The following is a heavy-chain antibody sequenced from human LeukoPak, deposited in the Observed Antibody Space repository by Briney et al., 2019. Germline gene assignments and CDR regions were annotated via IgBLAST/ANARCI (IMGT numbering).Heavy chain of an antibody. CDR2: ISYDGSNK. J-gene: IGHJ4*02. D-gene: IGHD1-1*01. CDR1: GFTFSSYA. Sequence: PGGSLRLSCAASGFTFSSYAMHWVRQAPGKGLEWVAVISYDGSNKYYADSVKGRFTISRDNAKNSLYLQMHSLRAEATAVYYCAREIYEWPDWIRALDYWGQGTLVTVSS. CDR3: AREIYEWPDWIRALDY. V-gene: IGHV3-30-3*01.